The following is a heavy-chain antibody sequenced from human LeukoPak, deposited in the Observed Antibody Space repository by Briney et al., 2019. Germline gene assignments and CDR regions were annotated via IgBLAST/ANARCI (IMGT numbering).Heavy chain of an antibody. CDR3: ARDRGGPLDY. D-gene: IGHD3-16*01. CDR1: GFTFSSYE. J-gene: IGHJ4*02. V-gene: IGHV3-48*03. Sequence: GGSLRLSCAASGFTFSSYEMNWVRQAPGKGLEWVSYISTSGSTIYSADSVKGRFTFSRDNAKNSLYLQMNSLRAEDTAIYYCARDRGGPLDYWGQGTLVTVSS. CDR2: ISTSGSTI.